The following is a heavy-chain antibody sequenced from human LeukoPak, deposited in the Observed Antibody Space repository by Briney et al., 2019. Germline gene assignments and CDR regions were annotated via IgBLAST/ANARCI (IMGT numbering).Heavy chain of an antibody. V-gene: IGHV3-53*01. CDR3: ASGSGSYRTPYYYMDV. CDR2: IYSGGST. Sequence: GGSLRLACVASGFTVSSNYMSWVRQAPGKGLEWVSVIYSGGSTYYADSVKGRFTISRDNSKNTLYLQMNSLRAEDTAVYYCASGSGSYRTPYYYMDVWGTGTTVTVSS. J-gene: IGHJ6*03. D-gene: IGHD3-10*01. CDR1: GFTVSSNY.